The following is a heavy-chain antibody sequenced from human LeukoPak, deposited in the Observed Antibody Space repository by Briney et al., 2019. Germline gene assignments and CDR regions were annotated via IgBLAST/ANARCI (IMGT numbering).Heavy chain of an antibody. CDR1: GFTFSSYT. CDR3: ARESLYSGSASSDLDY. CDR2: ISASSGYI. D-gene: IGHD3-10*01. J-gene: IGHJ4*02. V-gene: IGHV3-21*01. Sequence: GGSLILSCAASGFTFSSYTMVWVRQAPGKGLEWVSSISASSGYIYYADSMKGRFTISRDNAENSLHLQMNSLRAEDTALYYCARESLYSGSASSDLDYWGQGTLVTVSS.